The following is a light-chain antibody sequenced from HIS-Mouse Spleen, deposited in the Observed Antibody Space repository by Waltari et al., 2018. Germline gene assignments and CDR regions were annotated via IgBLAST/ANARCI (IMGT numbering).Light chain of an antibody. CDR3: SSYTSSSTLEV. V-gene: IGLV2-14*03. CDR2: DVS. J-gene: IGLJ2*01. Sequence: QSALTQPASVSGSPGQSITISCTGTSSDVGGYNYVPWYQQHPVKAPKLMIYDVSNRPSGVSNRFSGSKSGNTASLTISGLQAEDEADYYCSSYTSSSTLEVFGGGTKLTVL. CDR1: SSDVGGYNY.